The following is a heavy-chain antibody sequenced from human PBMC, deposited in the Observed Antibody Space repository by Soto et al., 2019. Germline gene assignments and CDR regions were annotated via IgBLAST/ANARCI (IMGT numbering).Heavy chain of an antibody. V-gene: IGHV3-23*01. CDR2: ISGSGDRT. D-gene: IGHD3-9*01. Sequence: EVQLLESGGGLVQPGGSLRLSCAASGFTFSNYAMSWVRQAPGKGLKWVSSISGSGDRTFSADSLKGRFAISRDNSRNMVFLQISSLRADDTAVYYCAKGRRDDVLTGFYLTYFDYWGQGTQVTVPS. CDR1: GFTFSNYA. CDR3: AKGRRDDVLTGFYLTYFDY. J-gene: IGHJ4*02.